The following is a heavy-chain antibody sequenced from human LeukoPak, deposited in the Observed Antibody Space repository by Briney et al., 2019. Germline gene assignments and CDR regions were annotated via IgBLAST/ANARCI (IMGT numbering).Heavy chain of an antibody. J-gene: IGHJ4*02. CDR1: GFTFSSYG. V-gene: IGHV3-64*01. CDR2: ITGNGGST. Sequence: HTGGSLRLSCAASGFTFSSYGMHWVRQAPGKGLEPVSVITGNGGSTHYANCSKGRFSISRDNSKNTVYLQMGGLRTEDTAVYYCVRGSSYGRGWQGIHWGQGTLVIVSS. CDR3: VRGSSYGRGWQGIH. D-gene: IGHD6-19*01.